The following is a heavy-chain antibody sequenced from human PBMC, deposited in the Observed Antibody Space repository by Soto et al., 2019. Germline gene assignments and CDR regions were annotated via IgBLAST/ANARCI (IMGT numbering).Heavy chain of an antibody. D-gene: IGHD3-22*01. J-gene: IGHJ4*02. CDR3: VRDHDSRGYSVFNH. V-gene: IGHV3-74*03. Sequence: EVQLVESGGGSVQPGGSLRLSCAASGFTLSSFFMHWVRQGPGKGLVWVSRINNDGSSTTYADSVKGRFTISRDNAKNTRYLQMNSLRAEDTAVYFYVRDHDSRGYSVFNHWGQGTQVTVSS. CDR2: INNDGSST. CDR1: GFTLSSFF.